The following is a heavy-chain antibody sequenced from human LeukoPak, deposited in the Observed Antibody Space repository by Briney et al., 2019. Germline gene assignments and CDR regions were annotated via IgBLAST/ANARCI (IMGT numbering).Heavy chain of an antibody. Sequence: GRSLRLSCAASGFTFDDYAMHWVRQAPGKGLEWVSGISWNSGSIGYADSVKGRFTISRDNAKNSLYLQMNSLRAEDTASYYCAKDKIAVAGTGAFDIWGQGTMVTVSS. CDR1: GFTFDDYA. CDR2: ISWNSGSI. V-gene: IGHV3-9*01. CDR3: AKDKIAVAGTGAFDI. D-gene: IGHD6-19*01. J-gene: IGHJ3*02.